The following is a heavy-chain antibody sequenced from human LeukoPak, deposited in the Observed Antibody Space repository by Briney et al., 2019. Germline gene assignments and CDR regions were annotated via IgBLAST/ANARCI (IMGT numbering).Heavy chain of an antibody. Sequence: SETLSLTCAVYGGSISSYYWSWIRQPPGKGLEWIGYIYYSGSTNYNPSLKSRVTISVDTSKNQFSLKLSSVTAADTAVYYCARKAVAGAYNWFDPWGQGTLVTVSS. V-gene: IGHV4-59*01. CDR2: IYYSGST. CDR3: ARKAVAGAYNWFDP. D-gene: IGHD6-19*01. J-gene: IGHJ5*02. CDR1: GGSISSYY.